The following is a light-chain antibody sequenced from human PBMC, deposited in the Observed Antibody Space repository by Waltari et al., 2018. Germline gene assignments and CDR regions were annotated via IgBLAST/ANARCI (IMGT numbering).Light chain of an antibody. CDR3: QQYDSYPHT. Sequence: DIQMTQSPSSLSASVGDSITITCRASQGIDNYLAWFQQKPGKAPQSLIYAASTLQSGVPSKFSGSGFGIDFTLTINGLQPEDFATYFCQQYDSYPHTFGQGTRLEVK. V-gene: IGKV1-16*02. J-gene: IGKJ2*01. CDR1: QGIDNY. CDR2: AAS.